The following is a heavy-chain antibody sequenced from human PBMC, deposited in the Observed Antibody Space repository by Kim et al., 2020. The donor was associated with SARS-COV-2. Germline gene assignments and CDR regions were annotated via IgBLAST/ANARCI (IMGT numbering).Heavy chain of an antibody. CDR3: ARETAVTGEYYFDC. J-gene: IGHJ4*02. Sequence: ADPVQGRSTVPRDNAKNTLYLQMNSLTDEDTAMYYCARETAVTGEYYFDCWGQGSLVTVSS. V-gene: IGHV3-74*01. D-gene: IGHD6-19*01.